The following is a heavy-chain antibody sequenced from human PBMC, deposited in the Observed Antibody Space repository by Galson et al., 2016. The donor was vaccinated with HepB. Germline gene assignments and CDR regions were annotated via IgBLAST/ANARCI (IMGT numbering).Heavy chain of an antibody. CDR2: ISSYSSTT. CDR3: ARGERGSYNSGYFDY. D-gene: IGHD1-26*01. CDR1: GFTFSLYS. J-gene: IGHJ4*02. Sequence: SLRLSCAASGFTFSLYSMNWVRQAPGKGLEWVSYISSYSSTTHYADSVKGRFTISRDNAKNSSYLQMNSLRDEDTAVYYCARGERGSYNSGYFDYWGQGNLVTVSS. V-gene: IGHV3-48*02.